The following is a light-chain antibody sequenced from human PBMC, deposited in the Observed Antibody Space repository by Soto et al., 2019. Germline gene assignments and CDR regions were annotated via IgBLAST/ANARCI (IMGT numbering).Light chain of an antibody. J-gene: IGKJ4*01. CDR1: QSLLYSNGNTY. CDR3: MQALQTPFT. Sequence: DVVMTQSPLSLPVTPGEPASISCRSSQSLLYSNGNTYLDWYVQKPGQSPQLLIYLGSNRASGVPDRFSGSGSGTDFTLKISRVEAEDVGLYYCMQALQTPFTFGGGTKVEIK. V-gene: IGKV2-28*01. CDR2: LGS.